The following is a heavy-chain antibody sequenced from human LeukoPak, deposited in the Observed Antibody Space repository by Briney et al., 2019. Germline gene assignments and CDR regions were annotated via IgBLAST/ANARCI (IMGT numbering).Heavy chain of an antibody. Sequence: GGSLRLSCAASGFIFNNYVMSWVRQGPGKGLEWVSASGGGGGRTYYADSVKGRFTISRDNSKNTLFLQMSSVRVDDTAVYYCAREYGDYGIVWGQGTLVTVSS. CDR3: AREYGDYGIV. V-gene: IGHV3-23*01. CDR1: GFIFNNYV. CDR2: SGGGGGRT. J-gene: IGHJ4*02. D-gene: IGHD4-17*01.